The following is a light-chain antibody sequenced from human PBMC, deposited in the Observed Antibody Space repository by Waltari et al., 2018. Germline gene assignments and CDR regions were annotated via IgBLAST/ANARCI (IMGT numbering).Light chain of an antibody. Sequence: QSALTQPASVSGSPGQSITISCTGTSSDVGTYNYVSWYQQHPGKAPKLIISEVRNPPSGVSNRFSCSKSGNTASLTISGLQAEDEADYYCTSYTSSSTVVFGGGTKLTVL. J-gene: IGLJ2*01. CDR2: EVR. V-gene: IGLV2-14*01. CDR3: TSYTSSSTVV. CDR1: SSDVGTYNY.